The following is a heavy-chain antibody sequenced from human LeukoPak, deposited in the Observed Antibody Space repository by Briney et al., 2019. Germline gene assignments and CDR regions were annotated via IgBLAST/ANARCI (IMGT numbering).Heavy chain of an antibody. CDR3: AKTTTGYSSGRFPGWPVDY. D-gene: IGHD6-19*01. Sequence: PGGSLRLSCAASGFTFSSYAMSWVRQAPGKGLEWVSAISGSGGSTYYADSVKGRFTISRDSSKNTLYLQMNSLRAEDTAVYYCAKTTTGYSSGRFPGWPVDYWGQGTLVTVSS. V-gene: IGHV3-23*01. J-gene: IGHJ4*02. CDR1: GFTFSSYA. CDR2: ISGSGGST.